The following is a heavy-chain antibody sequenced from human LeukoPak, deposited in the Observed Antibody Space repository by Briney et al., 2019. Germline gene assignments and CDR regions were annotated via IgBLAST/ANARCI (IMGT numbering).Heavy chain of an antibody. CDR1: GYTFTGNY. Sequence: ASVKVSCKSSGYTFTGNYIHWVRQAPGQGLEWMGWIIPNSGGTNYAQKFQGRVTMTRDTSISTAYMELSSLRSDDTAVYYCATDKKYHDWGQGTLVTVSS. V-gene: IGHV1-2*02. CDR2: IIPNSGGT. CDR3: ATDKKYHD. D-gene: IGHD2-2*01. J-gene: IGHJ4*02.